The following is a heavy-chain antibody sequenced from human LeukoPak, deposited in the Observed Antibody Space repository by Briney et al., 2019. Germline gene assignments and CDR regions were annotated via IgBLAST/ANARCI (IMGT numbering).Heavy chain of an antibody. CDR1: GGSFSGYY. J-gene: IGHJ4*02. CDR2: IIHSGRT. Sequence: KSSETLSLTCAVYGGSFSGYYWSWIRQTPGKGLEWIGEIIHSGRTNYSPSLKSRVTLSVDMSQNQFSLRLKSVTAADTAVYFCARGNVIMLYAVLDYWGQGTMVTVSS. D-gene: IGHD2-8*01. CDR3: ARGNVIMLYAVLDY. V-gene: IGHV4-34*01.